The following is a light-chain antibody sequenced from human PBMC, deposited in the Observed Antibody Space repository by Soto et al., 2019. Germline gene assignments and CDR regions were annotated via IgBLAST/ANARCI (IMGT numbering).Light chain of an antibody. V-gene: IGKV3-15*01. CDR1: QSIYEK. CDR2: DAS. Sequence: EIVMTQSPATLSVSPGERVTLSCRASQSIYEKLAWYQQKPGQTPRLVIYDASTRATGTPGSFSGSGSGTEFTLTISSLQSEDFAVYYCQQYSRWPLTFGGGTKVDIK. J-gene: IGKJ4*01. CDR3: QQYSRWPLT.